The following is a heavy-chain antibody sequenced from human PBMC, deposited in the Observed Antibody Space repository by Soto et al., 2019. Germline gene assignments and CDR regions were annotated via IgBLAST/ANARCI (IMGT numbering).Heavy chain of an antibody. CDR2: IYYSGST. CDR3: ERDRRDHWFDP. CDR1: GGSISSGGYY. Sequence: QVQLQESGPGLVKPSQTLSLTCTVSGGSISSGGYYWSWIRQHPGKGLEWIGYIYYSGSTYYNPSLMSRVTISEDTSKNQFSLKLSSVTAEDTAVYYCERDRRDHWFDPWGQGTLVTFSS. J-gene: IGHJ5*02. V-gene: IGHV4-31*03.